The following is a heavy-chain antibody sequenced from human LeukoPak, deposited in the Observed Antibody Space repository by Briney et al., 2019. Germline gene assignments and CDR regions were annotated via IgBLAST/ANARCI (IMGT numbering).Heavy chain of an antibody. CDR1: GFTFNIYS. Sequence: GGPLRLSCAASGFTFNIYSMMWVPRAPGKGLEWVSSISSSSSYIYYADSVKGRFTISRDNAKNSLYLQMNSLRAADTAVYYCARDPHTYYDVWSGYYRTSGAFDIWGQGTMVTVSS. J-gene: IGHJ3*02. CDR3: ARDPHTYYDVWSGYYRTSGAFDI. D-gene: IGHD3-3*01. V-gene: IGHV3-21*01. CDR2: ISSSSSYI.